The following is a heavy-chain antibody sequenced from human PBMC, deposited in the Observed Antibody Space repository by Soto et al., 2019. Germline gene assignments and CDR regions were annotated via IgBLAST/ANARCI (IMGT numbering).Heavy chain of an antibody. Sequence: QLQLQESGSGLVKPSQTLSLTCAVSGGSINSGGYSWSWIRQPPGKGLEWIGYIYHSGSTYYNPSLTTRVPISEDRSKTQFSLKLSSVTAADTAVYSCARGPPHQYCGQGTLVTVSS. CDR2: IYHSGST. V-gene: IGHV4-30-2*01. CDR1: GGSINSGGYS. J-gene: IGHJ4*02. D-gene: IGHD2-2*01. CDR3: ARGPPHQY.